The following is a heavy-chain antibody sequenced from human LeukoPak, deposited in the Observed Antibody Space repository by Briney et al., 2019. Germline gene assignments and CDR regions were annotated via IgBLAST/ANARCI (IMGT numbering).Heavy chain of an antibody. J-gene: IGHJ4*02. D-gene: IGHD1-26*01. CDR1: GGSISSGSYY. V-gene: IGHV4-61*02. Sequence: SETLSLTCTVSGGSISSGSYYWSWIRQPAGKGLEWIGRIYTSGSTNYNPSLKSRVTISVDTSKNQFSLKLSSVTAADTAVYYCARAILVGATLYFDYWGPGTLVTVSS. CDR2: IYTSGST. CDR3: ARAILVGATLYFDY.